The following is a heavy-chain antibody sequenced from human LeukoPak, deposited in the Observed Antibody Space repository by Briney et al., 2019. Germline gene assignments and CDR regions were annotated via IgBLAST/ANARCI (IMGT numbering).Heavy chain of an antibody. D-gene: IGHD1-1*01. CDR3: ATHRLESHDIQFDY. J-gene: IGHJ4*02. V-gene: IGHV3-49*04. CDR2: IRISAYGATT. CDR1: GLPFSDA. Sequence: GRSLRLSCSVSGLPFSDALSWVRQLPGKGLEWVGFIRISAYGATTEYSAPVKDRLSISRDDSNSLVYLQMNTLKTEDTAVYYCATHRLESHDIQFDYWGQGAQVTVSS.